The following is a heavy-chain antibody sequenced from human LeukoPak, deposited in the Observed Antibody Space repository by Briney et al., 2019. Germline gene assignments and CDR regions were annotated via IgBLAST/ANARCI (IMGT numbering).Heavy chain of an antibody. J-gene: IGHJ3*02. CDR1: GFTFSIYW. D-gene: IGHD6-13*01. Sequence: GGSLRLSCAASGFTFSIYWMSWFREAPGKGLEWVAKIKQDGSEKYYVDSVKGPFTISRDNAKNSLYLQMNSLRAEDAAVYYCARVSGSSWYGAFDIWGQGTMVTVSS. V-gene: IGHV3-7*01. CDR2: IKQDGSEK. CDR3: ARVSGSSWYGAFDI.